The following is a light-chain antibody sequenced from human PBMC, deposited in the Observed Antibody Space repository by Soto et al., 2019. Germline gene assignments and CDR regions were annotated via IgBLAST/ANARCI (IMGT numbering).Light chain of an antibody. CDR1: QGISSY. CDR2: AAS. J-gene: IGKJ3*01. V-gene: IGKV1-9*01. CDR3: QQLNSYLS. Sequence: IQLTQSPSSLSASVGDRVTITCRASQGISSYLAWYQQKPGKAPKLLIYAASTLQSGVPSRFSGSGSGTDFTLTISSLQPEDFAAYYCQQLNSYLSFGPGTKVDIK.